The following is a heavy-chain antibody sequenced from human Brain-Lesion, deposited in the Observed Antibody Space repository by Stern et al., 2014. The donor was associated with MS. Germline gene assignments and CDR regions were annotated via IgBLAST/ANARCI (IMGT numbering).Heavy chain of an antibody. CDR3: ARGRVVPGFQYYATDV. J-gene: IGHJ6*02. D-gene: IGHD2-2*01. CDR2: IFNSGSN. CDR1: GGSISSGGYY. Sequence: DQLVESGPGLVKPSQTLSLSCTVSGGSISSGGYYWSWIRPPAGKGLEWIGRIFNSGSNSYNPSLKSRGTISINTSQKQFSLRMNSMTAADTAVYYCARGRVVPGFQYYATDVWGQGTTVIVSS. V-gene: IGHV4-61*02.